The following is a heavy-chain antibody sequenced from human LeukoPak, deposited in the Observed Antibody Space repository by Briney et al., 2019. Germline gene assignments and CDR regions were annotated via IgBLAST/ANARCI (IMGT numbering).Heavy chain of an antibody. Sequence: PSETLSLTCAVYGGSFSGYYWSWIRQPPGKGLEWIGEINHSGRNNYNPSLKSRVTISVDTSKNQFSLKLSSVTAADTAVYYCARATGTKGPPGYWGQGTLVTVSS. V-gene: IGHV4-34*01. J-gene: IGHJ4*02. D-gene: IGHD1-7*01. CDR1: GGSFSGYY. CDR2: INHSGRN. CDR3: ARATGTKGPPGY.